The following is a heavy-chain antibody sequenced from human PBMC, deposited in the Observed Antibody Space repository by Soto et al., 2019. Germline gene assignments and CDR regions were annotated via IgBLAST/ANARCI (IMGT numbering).Heavy chain of an antibody. J-gene: IGHJ6*02. CDR1: GGSISSSNW. CDR3: ARDDREGWDGSSSSYYYYYGMDV. Sequence: KSSETLSLTCAVSGGSISSSNWWSWVRQPPGKGLEWIGEIYHSGSTNYNPSLKSRVTISVDKSKNQFSLKLSSVTAADTAVYYCARDDREGWDGSSSSYYYYYGMDVWGQGTTVTVSS. V-gene: IGHV4-4*02. CDR2: IYHSGST. D-gene: IGHD6-6*01.